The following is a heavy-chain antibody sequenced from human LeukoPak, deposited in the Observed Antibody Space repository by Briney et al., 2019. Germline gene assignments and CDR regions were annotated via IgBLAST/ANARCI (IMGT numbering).Heavy chain of an antibody. V-gene: IGHV3-21*01. CDR2: ISSSSSYI. D-gene: IGHD6-13*01. Sequence: GGSLRLACAASGFTFSSYSMNWVRQAPGKGLEWVSSISSSSSYIYYADSVKGRFIISRDNAKNSLYLQMNSLRAEDTAVYYCARDLGYSRSWYPLYYFDYWGQGTLVTISS. CDR3: ARDLGYSRSWYPLYYFDY. J-gene: IGHJ4*02. CDR1: GFTFSSYS.